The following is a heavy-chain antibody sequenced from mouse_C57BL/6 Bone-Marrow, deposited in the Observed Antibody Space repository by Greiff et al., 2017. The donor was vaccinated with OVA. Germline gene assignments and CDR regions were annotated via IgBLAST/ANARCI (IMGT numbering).Heavy chain of an antibody. D-gene: IGHD1-1*01. Sequence: VQLQQPGAELVRPGSSVKLSCKASGYTFTSYWMRWVKPRPIQGLEWIGNIYPSDSETHYNQKFKDKATLTVDKYYSTAYMELSILPSYAVAFYYCARGFHSGSDYWGQGTTLTVSS. CDR1: GYTFTSYW. CDR3: ARGFHSGSDY. J-gene: IGHJ2*01. CDR2: IYPSDSET. V-gene: IGHV1-52*01.